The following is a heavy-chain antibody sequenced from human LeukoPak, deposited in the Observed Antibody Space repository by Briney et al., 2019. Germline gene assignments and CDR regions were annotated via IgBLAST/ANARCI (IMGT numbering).Heavy chain of an antibody. CDR3: ARASITIFGVLLNHWFDP. D-gene: IGHD3-3*01. CDR2: IIPILGIA. J-gene: IGHJ5*02. CDR1: GGTFSSYA. V-gene: IGHV1-69*04. Sequence: ASVKVPCKASGGTFSSYAISWVRQAPGQGLEWMGRIIPILGIANYAQKFQGRVTITADKSTSTAYMELSSLRSEDTAVYYCARASITIFGVLLNHWFDPWGQGTLVTVSS.